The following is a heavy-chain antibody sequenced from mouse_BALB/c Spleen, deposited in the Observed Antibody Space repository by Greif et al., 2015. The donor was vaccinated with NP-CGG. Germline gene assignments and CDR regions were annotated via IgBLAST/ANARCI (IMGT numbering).Heavy chain of an antibody. D-gene: IGHD2-2*01. V-gene: IGHV1-80*01. Sequence: LVESGAELVRPGSSVKISCKASGYAFSSYWMNWVKQRPGQGLEWIGQIYPGDGDTNYNGKFKGKATLTADKSSSTAYMQLSSLTSEDSAVYFCAREGYGAWFAYWGQGTLVTVSA. CDR1: GYAFSSYW. CDR3: AREGYGAWFAY. CDR2: IYPGDGDT. J-gene: IGHJ3*01.